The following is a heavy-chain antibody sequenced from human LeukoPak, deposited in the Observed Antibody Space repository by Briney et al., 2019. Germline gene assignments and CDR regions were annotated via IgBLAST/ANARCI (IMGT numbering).Heavy chain of an antibody. D-gene: IGHD1-7*01. CDR1: VYTFTSYG. J-gene: IGHJ4*02. V-gene: IGHV1-18*01. CDR2: ISAYNGNT. CDR3: ARVGKTGPIFDY. Sequence: APVKVSCKASVYTFTSYGISWVRQAPGQGLEWMGWISAYNGNTNYAQKLQGRVTMTTDTSTSTAYMELRSLRSDDTAVYYCARVGKTGPIFDYWGQGTLVTVSS.